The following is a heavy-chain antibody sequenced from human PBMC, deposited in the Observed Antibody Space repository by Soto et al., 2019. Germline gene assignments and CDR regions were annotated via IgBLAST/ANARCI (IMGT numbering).Heavy chain of an antibody. V-gene: IGHV3-48*01. Sequence: EVQLVESGGGLVQPGGSLRLSCAASGFTFSSYSMNWVRQAPGKGLEWVSHISSSSSTIYYADSVKGRFTISRDNAKNSLDLQMNSLRAEDTAVYYCARMVTSFDYWGQGTLVTVSS. CDR2: ISSSSSTI. D-gene: IGHD2-21*02. CDR1: GFTFSSYS. CDR3: ARMVTSFDY. J-gene: IGHJ4*02.